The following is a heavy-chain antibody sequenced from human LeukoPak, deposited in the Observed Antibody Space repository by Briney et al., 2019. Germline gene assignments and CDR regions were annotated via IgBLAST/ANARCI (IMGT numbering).Heavy chain of an antibody. J-gene: IGHJ4*02. CDR3: ATVGIDYGGNSGAFDY. CDR2: MNPNSGNT. D-gene: IGHD4-23*01. CDR1: GYTFTSYD. Sequence: GASVKVSCKASGYTFTSYDINWVRQATGQGLEWMGWMNPNSGNTGYAEKFQGRVTMTEDTSTDTAYMELSSLRSEDTAVYYCATVGIDYGGNSGAFDYWGQGTLVTVSS. V-gene: IGHV1-8*01.